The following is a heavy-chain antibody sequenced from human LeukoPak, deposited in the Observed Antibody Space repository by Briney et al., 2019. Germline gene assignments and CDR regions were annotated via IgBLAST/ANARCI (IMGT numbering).Heavy chain of an antibody. Sequence: PSETLSLTCTVSGGSISSTTYYWGWIRQPPGKGLEWIGSIYYSGTTYYNPSLKSRVTMSVGTSKSQLSLKLSSVSAADTAVYYCARHKDWGVSGYFDYWGQGTLVTASS. CDR1: GGSISSTTYY. V-gene: IGHV4-39*01. CDR2: IYYSGTT. J-gene: IGHJ4*02. CDR3: ARHKDWGVSGYFDY. D-gene: IGHD7-27*01.